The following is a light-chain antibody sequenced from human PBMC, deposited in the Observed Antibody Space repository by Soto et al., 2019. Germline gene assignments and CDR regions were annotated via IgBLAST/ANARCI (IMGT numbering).Light chain of an antibody. J-gene: IGLJ1*01. V-gene: IGLV2-14*01. CDR3: FSYTSSGTYV. CDR1: SSDVGNYKY. Sequence: QSALAQPASVSGSPGQSITISCTGTSSDVGNYKYVSWYQQHPGKAPKLMIYEVSNRPSGVSNRFSGSKSGNTASLTISGLQAEDETDYYCFSYTSSGTYVFGTGTK. CDR2: EVS.